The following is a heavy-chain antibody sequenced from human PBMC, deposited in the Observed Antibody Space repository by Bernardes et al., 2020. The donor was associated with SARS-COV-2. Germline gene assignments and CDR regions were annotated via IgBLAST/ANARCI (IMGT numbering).Heavy chain of an antibody. J-gene: IGHJ5*02. Sequence: GWSLRISCAASGFTFSSYGMHWVRQAPGKGLEWVAVISYDGSNKYYADFVKGRFTISRDNSKNMVYLQMNSLRAEDTALFYCAKDLEGDVDIPWFDPRGQGTLVSVSS. V-gene: IGHV3-30*18. CDR3: AKDLEGDVDIPWFDP. D-gene: IGHD5-12*01. CDR2: ISYDGSNK. CDR1: GFTFSSYG.